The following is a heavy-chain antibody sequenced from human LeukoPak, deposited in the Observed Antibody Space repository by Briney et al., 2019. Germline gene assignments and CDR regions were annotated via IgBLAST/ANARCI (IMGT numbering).Heavy chain of an antibody. CDR1: GGSFSCYY. CDR2: INHSGRT. D-gene: IGHD3-10*01. Sequence: PSETVSLICAVYGGSFSCYYWSWIRQPPGKGLEWIGEINHSGRTNYNPSLKSRVTISVDTSKDQFSLKLSSVTAADTAVYYCARVVLLWFGELLYYYYYMDVWGKGTTVTISS. J-gene: IGHJ6*03. CDR3: ARVVLLWFGELLYYYYYMDV. V-gene: IGHV4-34*01.